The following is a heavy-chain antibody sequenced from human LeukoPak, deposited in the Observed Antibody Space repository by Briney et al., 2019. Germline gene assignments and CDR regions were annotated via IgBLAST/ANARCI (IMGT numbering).Heavy chain of an antibody. CDR1: GDSMTRYY. J-gene: IGHJ4*02. V-gene: IGHV4-59*08. D-gene: IGHD6-13*01. Sequence: PSETLSLTCTVSGDSMTRYYWSFIRQPAGKGLEWIGYIYYSGNTDYNPFLKSRVTISLDTSRNQFSLKLSSVTAADTAVYYCARRARATAGGDYFDYWGQGTLVTVSS. CDR2: IYYSGNT. CDR3: ARRARATAGGDYFDY.